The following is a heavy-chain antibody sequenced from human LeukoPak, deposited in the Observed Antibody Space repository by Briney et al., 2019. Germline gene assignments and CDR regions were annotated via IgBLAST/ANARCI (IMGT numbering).Heavy chain of an antibody. CDR3: ARVGEYYDSSGYPGY. CDR2: ISSSSSYI. V-gene: IGHV3-21*01. Sequence: GGSLRLSCAASGFTFSSYSMNWVRQAPGKGLEWVSSISSSSSYIYYADSVKGRFTISRDNAKNSLYLQMNSLRAEDTAVYYCARVGEYYDSSGYPGYWGQGTLVTVSS. CDR1: GFTFSSYS. D-gene: IGHD3-22*01. J-gene: IGHJ4*02.